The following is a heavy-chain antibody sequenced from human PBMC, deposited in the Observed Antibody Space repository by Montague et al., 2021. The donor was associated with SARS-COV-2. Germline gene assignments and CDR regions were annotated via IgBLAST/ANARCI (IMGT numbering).Heavy chain of an antibody. D-gene: IGHD5-24*01. J-gene: IGHJ4*02. CDR3: ARVFPRWLHFDPYFDY. V-gene: IGHV4-59*01. Sequence: SETLSLTCTVSGGSISSYYWSWIRQPPGKGLEWIGYIYYSGSTNYNPSLKSRVTISVDTSKNQFSLKLSSVTAADTAAYYCARVFPRWLHFDPYFDYWGQGTLVTVSS. CDR1: GGSISSYY. CDR2: IYYSGST.